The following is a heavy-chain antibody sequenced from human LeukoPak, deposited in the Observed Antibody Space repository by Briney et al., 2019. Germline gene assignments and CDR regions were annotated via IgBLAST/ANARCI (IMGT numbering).Heavy chain of an antibody. CDR2: ISSSSSYI. J-gene: IGHJ4*02. D-gene: IGHD1-26*01. Sequence: KPGGSLRLSCAASGFTFSSYSMNWVRQAPGKGLEWVSSISSSSSYIYYADSVKGRFTISRDNAKNSLYLQMNSLRAEDTAVYYCARDGEYSGSSPFDYWGQGTLVTVSS. CDR3: ARDGEYSGSSPFDY. V-gene: IGHV3-21*01. CDR1: GFTFSSYS.